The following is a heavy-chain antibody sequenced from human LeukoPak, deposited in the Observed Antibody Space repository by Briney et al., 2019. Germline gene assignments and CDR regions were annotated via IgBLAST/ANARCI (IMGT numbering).Heavy chain of an antibody. D-gene: IGHD2-2*01. V-gene: IGHV3-23*01. J-gene: IGHJ4*02. Sequence: GGSLRLSCAASGFTFSSYAMSWVRQAPGKGLEWVSSISTTGGSAYYAGSVKGRFTISRDNSKNTLYLQMNSLRAEDTALYYCANRLSYYFDYWGQGTLVTVAS. CDR1: GFTFSSYA. CDR2: ISTTGGSA. CDR3: ANRLSYYFDY.